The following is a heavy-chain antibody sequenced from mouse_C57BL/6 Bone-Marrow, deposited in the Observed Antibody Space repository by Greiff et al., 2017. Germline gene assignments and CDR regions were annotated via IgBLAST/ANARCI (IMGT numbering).Heavy chain of an antibody. J-gene: IGHJ2*01. CDR2: IDPENGDT. V-gene: IGHV14-4*01. Sequence: EVQLQQSGAELVRPGASVKLSCTASGFNIKDDYMHWVKQRPEQGLEWIGWIDPENGDTEYASKFQGKATITADTSSNTAYLQLSSLTSEDTAVYYCTTGYYGSPTTFDYWGQGTTLTVSS. D-gene: IGHD1-1*01. CDR3: TTGYYGSPTTFDY. CDR1: GFNIKDDY.